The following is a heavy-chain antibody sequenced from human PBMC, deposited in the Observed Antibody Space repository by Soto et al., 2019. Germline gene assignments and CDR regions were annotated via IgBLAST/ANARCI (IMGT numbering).Heavy chain of an antibody. Sequence: QVQLVESGGGVVQPGRSLRLSCAASGFTFSSYGMHWVRQAPGKGLEWVAVISYDGSNKYYADSVKGRFTISRDNSKNTLYLHMNSLRAEDRAVYYCAGDDAFDIWGQGTMVTVSS. CDR2: ISYDGSNK. CDR1: GFTFSSYG. CDR3: AGDDAFDI. J-gene: IGHJ3*02. V-gene: IGHV3-30*03.